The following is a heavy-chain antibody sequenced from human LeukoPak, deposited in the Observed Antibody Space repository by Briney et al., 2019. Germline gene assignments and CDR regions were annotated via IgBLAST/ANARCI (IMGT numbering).Heavy chain of an antibody. V-gene: IGHV3-21*01. CDR1: GFTFSS. J-gene: IGHJ4*02. D-gene: IGHD5-12*01. Sequence: GGSLRLSCAASGFTFSSMNWIRHGPGKGLERDSSISSSSSYIYYSDSVKGRFTISRDNAKNTLYLQMNSTRPEATAVEYCAREKRGARRGYSGYDYYFYYRGQGTLVTVSS. CDR3: AREKRGARRGYSGYDYYFYY. CDR2: ISSSSSYI.